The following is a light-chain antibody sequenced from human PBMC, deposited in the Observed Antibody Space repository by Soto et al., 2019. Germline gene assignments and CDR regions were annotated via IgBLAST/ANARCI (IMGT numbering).Light chain of an antibody. CDR1: QGISNY. J-gene: IGKJ5*01. CDR3: QQADSFPIT. CDR2: ATS. V-gene: IGKV1-27*01. Sequence: DIQMTQSPSSLSASVGDRVTITCVASQGISNYLAWYQQKPGKVPKLLIYATSTLQSGVPSRFSGSGSGTDFTLSISSLQPEDFATYYCQQADSFPITFGQGTRLEIK.